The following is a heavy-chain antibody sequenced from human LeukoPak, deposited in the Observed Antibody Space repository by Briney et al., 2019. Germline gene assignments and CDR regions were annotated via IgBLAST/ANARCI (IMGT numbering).Heavy chain of an antibody. J-gene: IGHJ4*02. CDR1: GFPFNNYG. CDR2: ITGRGDFT. D-gene: IGHD2-21*01. Sequence: GGSLRLSCAASGFPFNNYGMTWVRQAPGKGLEWVSSITGRGDFTSYADSVKGRFTISRDSSKNTLFLQLNSLRAEDTAIYHCAKSSRECGGGSCYFSFDSWGQGTLVTVSS. V-gene: IGHV3-23*01. CDR3: AKSSRECGGGSCYFSFDS.